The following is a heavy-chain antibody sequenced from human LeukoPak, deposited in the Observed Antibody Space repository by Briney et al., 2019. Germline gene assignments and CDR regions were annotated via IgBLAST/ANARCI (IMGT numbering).Heavy chain of an antibody. Sequence: SLRLSCVASGLIFDDHAMYWVRQVPGKGLEWVSRISWNSGSVGYADSVKGRFTISRDNAKNSLYLQMNSLRPEDTALYYCAKGIFGVALGYWGQGTLVTVSS. D-gene: IGHD3-3*01. V-gene: IGHV3-9*01. CDR3: AKGIFGVALGY. CDR1: GLIFDDHA. CDR2: ISWNSGSV. J-gene: IGHJ4*02.